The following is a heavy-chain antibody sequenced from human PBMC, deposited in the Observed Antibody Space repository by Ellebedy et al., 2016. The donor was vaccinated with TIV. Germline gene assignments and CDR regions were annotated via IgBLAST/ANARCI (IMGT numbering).Heavy chain of an antibody. CDR2: INPSGGST. CDR1: GYTFSNYY. J-gene: IGHJ6*02. D-gene: IGHD3-10*01. CDR3: ARLQVRGVNMGAAHFYGMDV. V-gene: IGHV1-46*01. Sequence: ASVKVPCXASGYTFSNYYMHWVRQSPGQGLEWMGVINPSGGSTSYAEKFQDRVTMTRDMSTSTVYMDLSSLRSDDTALYYCARLQVRGVNMGAAHFYGMDVWGQGTTVTVSS.